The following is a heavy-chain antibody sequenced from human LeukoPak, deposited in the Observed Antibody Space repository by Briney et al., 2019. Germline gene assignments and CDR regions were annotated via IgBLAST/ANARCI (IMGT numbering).Heavy chain of an antibody. J-gene: IGHJ4*02. V-gene: IGHV4-34*01. CDR3: ARDGYYYDSSGYLYFDY. CDR1: GGSFSGYY. CDR2: INHSGST. Sequence: SETLSLTCAVYGGSFSGYYWSWIRQPPGKGLEWIGEINHSGSTNYNPSLKSRVTISVDTSKNQFSLKLSSVTAADTAVYYCARDGYYYDSSGYLYFDYWGQGTLVTVSS. D-gene: IGHD3-22*01.